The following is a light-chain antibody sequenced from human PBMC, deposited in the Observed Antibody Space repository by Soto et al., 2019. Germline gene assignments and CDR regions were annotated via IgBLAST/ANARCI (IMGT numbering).Light chain of an antibody. CDR1: QSVSSN. Sequence: EIVMTQSPATLSVSPGERATRSCRASQSVSSNLAWYQQKPGQAPRLLIYGASTRATGIPARFSGSGSGTEFTLTISSLQSEDFVVYCCQQYNNWPLTFGGGTKADIK. J-gene: IGKJ4*01. CDR2: GAS. V-gene: IGKV3-15*01. CDR3: QQYNNWPLT.